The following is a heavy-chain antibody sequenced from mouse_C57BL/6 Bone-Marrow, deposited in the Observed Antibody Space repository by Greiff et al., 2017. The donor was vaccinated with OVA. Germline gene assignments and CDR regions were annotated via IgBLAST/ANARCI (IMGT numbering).Heavy chain of an antibody. D-gene: IGHD2-4*01. J-gene: IGHJ2*01. CDR2: IYPGGGYT. CDR1: GYTFTNYW. Sequence: QVQLKQSGAELVRPGTSVKMSCKAFGYTFTNYWIGWAKQRPGHGLEWIGDIYPGGGYTNYNEKFKGKATLTADKSSSTAYMQFSSLTSEDSAIYYCARNYDYDYFDYWGQGTTLTVSS. CDR3: ARNYDYDYFDY. V-gene: IGHV1-63*01.